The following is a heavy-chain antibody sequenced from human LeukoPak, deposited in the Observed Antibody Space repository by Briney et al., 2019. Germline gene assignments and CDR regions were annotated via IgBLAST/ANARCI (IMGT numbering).Heavy chain of an antibody. CDR3: ARGSTIFGF. V-gene: IGHV4-34*01. CDR1: GGSLSGYY. D-gene: IGHD3-3*01. J-gene: IGHJ4*02. Sequence: PSETLSLTCAVYGGSLSGYYWSWLRQPPGKGLEWIGEINHSGSTNYNPSLKSRVTISVDTSKNQFSLTLSSVTAADTAVYYCARGSTIFGFWGQGTLVTVSS. CDR2: INHSGST.